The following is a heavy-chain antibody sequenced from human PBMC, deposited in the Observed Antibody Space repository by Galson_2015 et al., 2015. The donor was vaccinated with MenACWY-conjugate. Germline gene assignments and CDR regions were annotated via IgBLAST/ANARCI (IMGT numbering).Heavy chain of an antibody. CDR1: GFTFSNYA. J-gene: IGHJ6*02. Sequence: SLRLSCAASGFTFSNYAMSWVRQAPGKGLEWVSLISSSGGSTYYADSVKGRFTISRDNSKNTLYLQMNSLRAEDTAVYYCAKTPHVEARAYGMDVWGQGTTVTVSS. V-gene: IGHV3-23*01. CDR2: ISSSGGST. D-gene: IGHD3-10*01. CDR3: AKTPHVEARAYGMDV.